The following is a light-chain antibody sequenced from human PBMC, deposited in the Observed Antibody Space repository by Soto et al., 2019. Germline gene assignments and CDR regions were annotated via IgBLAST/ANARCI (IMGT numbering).Light chain of an antibody. Sequence: EIVLTQSPGTLSLSPGERATLSCRASQNINSRYLAWYQQKPGQAPRLLVYDISNRATGIPARFTGSGSGTDFTLTISSLEPEDSAVYYCQQRNAWPRNTFGQGTKLEI. J-gene: IGKJ2*01. CDR1: QNINSRY. V-gene: IGKV3D-20*02. CDR3: QQRNAWPRNT. CDR2: DIS.